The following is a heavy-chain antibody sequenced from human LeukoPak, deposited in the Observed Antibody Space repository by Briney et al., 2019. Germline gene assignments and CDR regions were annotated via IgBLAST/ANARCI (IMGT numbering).Heavy chain of an antibody. Sequence: GGSLRLSCAASGFTFSTYSMNWVRQAPGKGLEWVSVFYSGGNTYYADSVKGRFTISKDTSKNTLYLQMDSLRAEDTAVYYCAREILLYYDFWSGYYYFDYWGQGTLVTVSS. D-gene: IGHD3-3*01. CDR2: FYSGGNT. V-gene: IGHV3-66*01. CDR1: GFTFSTYS. J-gene: IGHJ4*02. CDR3: AREILLYYDFWSGYYYFDY.